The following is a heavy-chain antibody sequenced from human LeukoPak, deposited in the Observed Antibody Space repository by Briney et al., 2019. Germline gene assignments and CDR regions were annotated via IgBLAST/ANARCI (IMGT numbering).Heavy chain of an antibody. J-gene: IGHJ3*02. V-gene: IGHV5-51*01. CDR2: IYPGDSDT. D-gene: IGHD6-19*01. CDR1: GYSFTSYW. Sequence: GESLKISCKGSGYSFTSYWIGWVRQMPGKGLEWMGIIYPGDSDTRYSPSFQGQVTISADKSISTAYLQWSSLKASDTAVYYCARTGYSSGWYGAFDIWGQGTMVTVSS. CDR3: ARTGYSSGWYGAFDI.